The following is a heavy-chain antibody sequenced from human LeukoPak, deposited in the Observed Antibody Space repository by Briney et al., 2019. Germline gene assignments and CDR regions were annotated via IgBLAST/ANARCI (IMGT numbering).Heavy chain of an antibody. V-gene: IGHV3-30*18. CDR2: ISYDGSNK. D-gene: IGHD4-23*01. J-gene: IGHJ4*02. CDR3: AKDGSTVVNAFDY. CDR1: GFTFSSYG. Sequence: GGSLRLSCAASGFTFSSYGMHWVRQAPGKGLEWVAVISYDGSNKYYADSVKGRFTISRDNSKNTLYLQMSSLRAEDTAVYYCAKDGSTVVNAFDYWGQGTLVTVSS.